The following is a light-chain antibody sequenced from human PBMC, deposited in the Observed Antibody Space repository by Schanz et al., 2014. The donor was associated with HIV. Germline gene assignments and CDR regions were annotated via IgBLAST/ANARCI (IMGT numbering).Light chain of an antibody. J-gene: IGLJ3*02. CDR1: SADVGAYNY. Sequence: QSVLTQPASVSGSPGQSVTISCTGTSADVGAYNYVSWYQQRPGRAPKLMISDVSSRPSGVSNRFSGSKSGNTASLTVSAVQPEDEADYYCSSYAGSGVFGGGTKLTVL. CDR3: SSYAGSGV. CDR2: DVS. V-gene: IGLV2-14*03.